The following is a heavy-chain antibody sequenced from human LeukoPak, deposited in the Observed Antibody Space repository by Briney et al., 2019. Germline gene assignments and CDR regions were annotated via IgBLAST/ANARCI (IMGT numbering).Heavy chain of an antibody. D-gene: IGHD3-9*01. CDR3: AKRGVTGYKEAFDY. J-gene: IGHJ4*02. CDR1: GFTVSSNY. V-gene: IGHV3-23*01. CDR2: ISGSGGST. Sequence: GGSLRLSCAASGFTVSSNYMSWVRQAPGKGLEWVSAISGSGGSTYYADSVKGRFTISRDNSKNTLHLQMNSLRAEDTAVYYCAKRGVTGYKEAFDYWGQGTLVTVSS.